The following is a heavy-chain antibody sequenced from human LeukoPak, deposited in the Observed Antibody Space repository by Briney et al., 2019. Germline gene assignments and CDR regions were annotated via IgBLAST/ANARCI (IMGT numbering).Heavy chain of an antibody. CDR3: ARDGSVHNYYGMDV. CDR1: GFTFSSYS. CDR2: ISSSSSYI. J-gene: IGHJ6*02. V-gene: IGHV3-21*01. Sequence: KTGGSLRLSCAASGFTFSSYSMNWVRQAPGKGLEWVSSISSSSSYIYYADSVKGRSTISRDNAKNSLYLQMNSLRAEDTAVYYCARDGSVHNYYGMDVWGQGTTVTVSS. D-gene: IGHD2-2*03.